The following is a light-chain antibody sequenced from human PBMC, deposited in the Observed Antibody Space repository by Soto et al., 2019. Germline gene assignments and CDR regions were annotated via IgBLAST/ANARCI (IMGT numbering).Light chain of an antibody. CDR3: QQYGSSPWT. CDR1: QRVASD. J-gene: IGKJ1*01. V-gene: IGKV3-20*01. CDR2: GTS. Sequence: VLTQSPGTLSLSPGEGATLSCRASQRVASDLAWYLQKPGQPPRLLIFGTSSRATGIPDRFSGSGSETHFTLTINGLEPEDFAMYFCQQYGSSPWTFGQGTKVDIK.